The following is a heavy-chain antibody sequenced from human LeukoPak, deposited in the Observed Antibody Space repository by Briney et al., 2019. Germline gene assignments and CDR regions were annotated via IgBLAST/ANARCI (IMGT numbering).Heavy chain of an antibody. CDR2: IYYSGST. CDR3: ARHSGSFRSRLDY. CDR1: GGSISSGSYY. D-gene: IGHD3-10*01. V-gene: IGHV4-39*01. Sequence: PSETLSLTRTVSGGSISSGSYYWGWIRQPPGKGLEWIGYIYYSGSTYYNPSLKSRVTISVDTSKNQFSLKLSSVTAADTAVYYCARHSGSFRSRLDYWGQGTLVTVSS. J-gene: IGHJ4*02.